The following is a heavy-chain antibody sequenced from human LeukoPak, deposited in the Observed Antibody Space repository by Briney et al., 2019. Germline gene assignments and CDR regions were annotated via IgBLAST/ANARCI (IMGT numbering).Heavy chain of an antibody. CDR3: ARVYYDGHLDY. CDR2: IYYSGST. V-gene: IGHV4-59*01. D-gene: IGHD3-22*01. CDR1: GGSISSYY. Sequence: SGTLSLTCTVSGGSISSYYWSWIRQPPGKGLEWIGYIYYSGSTNYNPSLKSRVTISVDTSKNQFPLKLSSVTTADTAVYYCARVYYDGHLDYWGQGTLVTVSS. J-gene: IGHJ4*02.